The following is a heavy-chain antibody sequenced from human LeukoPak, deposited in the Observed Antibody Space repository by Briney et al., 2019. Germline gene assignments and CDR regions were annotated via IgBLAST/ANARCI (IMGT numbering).Heavy chain of an antibody. Sequence: GGSLRLSCAASGFTFSSYAMSWVRQAPGKGLEWVSAISGSGGSTYYADSVKGRLTISRDNSKNTLYLQMNSLRAEDTAVYYCAKVADYVWGSYRHKPFDYWGQGTLVTVSS. CDR2: ISGSGGST. CDR1: GFTFSSYA. CDR3: AKVADYVWGSYRHKPFDY. J-gene: IGHJ4*02. D-gene: IGHD3-16*02. V-gene: IGHV3-23*01.